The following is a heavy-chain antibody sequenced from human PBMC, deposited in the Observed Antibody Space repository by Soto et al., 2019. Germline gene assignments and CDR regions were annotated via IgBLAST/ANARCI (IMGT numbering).Heavy chain of an antibody. V-gene: IGHV4-59*01. CDR1: GGSISSYY. CDR2: IYYSGST. Sequence: PSENPSLTCTVSGGSISSYYWSWIRQPPGKGLEWIGYIYYSGSTNYNPSLKSRVTISVDTSKNQFSLKLSSVTAADTAVYYCARDYYVCSGYYPNNWFDPWGQGTLVCVSS. D-gene: IGHD3-22*01. J-gene: IGHJ5*02. CDR3: ARDYYVCSGYYPNNWFDP.